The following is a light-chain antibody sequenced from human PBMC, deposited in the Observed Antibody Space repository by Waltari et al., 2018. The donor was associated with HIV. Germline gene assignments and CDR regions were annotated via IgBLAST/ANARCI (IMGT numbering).Light chain of an antibody. CDR1: SSDAGGYVS. Sequence: QSALPQPRSVSGSPGPSVTISCPGTSSDAGGYVSLHWYLQHTGKVPQLIIYEVIQRPSGVADRFSGSKSGNTASLTISGLQTEDEADYFCCSYAGTYTYVLFGGGTKLTVL. J-gene: IGLJ3*02. V-gene: IGLV2-11*01. CDR3: CSYAGTYTYVL. CDR2: EVI.